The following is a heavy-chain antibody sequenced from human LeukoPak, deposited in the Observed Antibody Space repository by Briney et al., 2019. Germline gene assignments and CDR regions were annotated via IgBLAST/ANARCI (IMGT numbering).Heavy chain of an antibody. CDR3: VRVGDYYDSGGYQGFDY. CDR2: ISSSSYYI. J-gene: IGHJ4*02. CDR1: GFTFSSYT. D-gene: IGHD3-22*01. Sequence: GGSLRLSCAASGFTFSSYTMNWVRQAPGKGLEWVSSISSSSYYIYYADSVKGRFTISRDNAKNSVYLQMNSLRDEDTAVYYCVRVGDYYDSGGYQGFDYWGQGTLVTVSS. V-gene: IGHV3-21*01.